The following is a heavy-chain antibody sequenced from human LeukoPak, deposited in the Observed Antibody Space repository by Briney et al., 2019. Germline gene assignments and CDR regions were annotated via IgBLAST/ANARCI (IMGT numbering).Heavy chain of an antibody. CDR3: ARDRAAGSDWLDP. V-gene: IGHV4-59*01. J-gene: IGHJ5*02. CDR2: IYYNGST. CDR1: GGSIGLYH. Sequence: SETLSLTCTVSGGSIGLYHWTWIRQPPAKGLEWIGYIYYNGSTKYNVSLKSRVTISVDTSKNQFSLRLSSVSAADTAVYYCARDRAAGSDWLDPWGQGTLVTVSS. D-gene: IGHD3-10*01.